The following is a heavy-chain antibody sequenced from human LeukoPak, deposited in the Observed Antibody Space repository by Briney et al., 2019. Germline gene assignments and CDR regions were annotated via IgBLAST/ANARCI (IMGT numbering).Heavy chain of an antibody. CDR1: GGTFSSYA. CDR3: ARVSGSYFPWSYYFDY. J-gene: IGHJ4*02. V-gene: IGHV1-69*01. Sequence: ASVKVSCKASGGTFSSYAISWVRQAPGQGLEWMGGIIPIFGAANYAQKFQGRVTITADESTSTAYMELSSLRSEDTAVYYCARVSGSYFPWSYYFDYWGQGTLVTVSS. CDR2: IIPIFGAA. D-gene: IGHD1-26*01.